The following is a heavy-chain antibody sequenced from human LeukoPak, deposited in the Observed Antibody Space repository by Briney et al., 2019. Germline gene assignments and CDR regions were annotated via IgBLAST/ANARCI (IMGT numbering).Heavy chain of an antibody. V-gene: IGHV3-15*01. CDR2: IKSKTDGGTT. J-gene: IGHJ4*02. D-gene: IGHD1-26*01. CDR1: GFIFSGSA. CDR3: TTAGWELYYFDY. Sequence: GGSLRLSCAASGFIFSGSAMHWVRQASGKGLEWVGRIKSKTDGGTTDYAAPVKGRFTISRDDSKNTLYLQMNSLKTEDTAVYYCTTAGWELYYFDYWGQGTLVTVSS.